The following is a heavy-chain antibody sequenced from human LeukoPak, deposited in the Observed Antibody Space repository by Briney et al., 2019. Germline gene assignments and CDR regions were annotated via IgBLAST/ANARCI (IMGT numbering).Heavy chain of an antibody. J-gene: IGHJ4*02. CDR2: IYSGGST. D-gene: IGHD1-7*01. CDR3: ARDSGGTTPFDY. V-gene: IGHV3-53*01. CDR1: GFTVSSNY. Sequence: PGGSLRLSCAASGFTVSSNYMSWVRQAPGKGLEWVSVIYSGGSTYYADSVKGRFTISRDNAKNSLYLQMNSLRAEDTAVYYCARDSGGTTPFDYWGQGTLVTVSS.